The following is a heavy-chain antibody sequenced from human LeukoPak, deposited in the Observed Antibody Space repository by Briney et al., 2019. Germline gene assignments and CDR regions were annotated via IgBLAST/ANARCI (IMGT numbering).Heavy chain of an antibody. CDR3: VRDTENIGYDAFEF. Sequence: GGSLRLSCVASGFTFSTYWIHWVRQAPGKGLEWVPRLDRDGTTTSYADSVYGRFTISRDNAKSTLYLQMRSLRAEDTAVYYCVRDTENIGYDAFEFWGHGTLVTVSS. J-gene: IGHJ5*01. CDR1: GFTFSTYW. V-gene: IGHV3-74*01. D-gene: IGHD2/OR15-2a*01. CDR2: LDRDGTTT.